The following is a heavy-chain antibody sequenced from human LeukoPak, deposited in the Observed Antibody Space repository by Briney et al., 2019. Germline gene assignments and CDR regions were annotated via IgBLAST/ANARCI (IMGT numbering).Heavy chain of an antibody. Sequence: SETLSLTCAVYGASFSGYYWSWIRQPPGKGLEWIGEINHGGSTNYNPSLKSRVTISVDTSKNQCSLKLTSVTAADTAVYYCARHRAYDSGTYYRWFDPWGPGTLVTVSS. CDR3: ARHRAYDSGTYYRWFDP. CDR1: GASFSGYY. V-gene: IGHV4-34*01. CDR2: INHGGST. J-gene: IGHJ5*02. D-gene: IGHD3-22*01.